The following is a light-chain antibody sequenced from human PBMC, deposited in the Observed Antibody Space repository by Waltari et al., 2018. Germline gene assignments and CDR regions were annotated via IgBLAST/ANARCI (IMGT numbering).Light chain of an antibody. CDR1: SSDIGAYNS. CDR2: DVT. J-gene: IGLJ1*01. V-gene: IGLV2-11*01. CDR3: SSYAGSYTLRL. Sequence: QSALNQPRPVSRSPGQSVTISCTGTSSDIGAYNSFPWYQQHPGKTPKLILYDVTKRPSGVPDRFSGPKSGNTASLTISGLQAEDEADYYCSSYAGSYTLRLFGTGTKVTVL.